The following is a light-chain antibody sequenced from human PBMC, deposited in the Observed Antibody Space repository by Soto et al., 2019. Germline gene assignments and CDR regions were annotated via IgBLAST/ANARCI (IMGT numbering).Light chain of an antibody. CDR2: DAS. J-gene: IGKJ4*01. Sequence: EIVLTQSPATLSLSPGERATLSCRASQSVSSYLAWYQQKPGQAPRLLIYDASNRATGIPARFSGSGSGTDFTLTISSLEPEDFAVYYCQQRRNWPPLTFGGGTKVDSK. V-gene: IGKV3-11*01. CDR1: QSVSSY. CDR3: QQRRNWPPLT.